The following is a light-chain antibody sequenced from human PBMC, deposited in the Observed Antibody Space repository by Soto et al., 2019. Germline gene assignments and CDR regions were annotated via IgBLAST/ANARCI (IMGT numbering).Light chain of an antibody. V-gene: IGKV1-39*01. CDR2: ATS. Sequence: DIRMTQSPSSLSASLGDRVTITCRASQNIDNYLNWYQLKPGKAPKLLIYATSTLQSGVPSRFSGSGSGTEFTLTISSLQAEDFATYFCQESYTSPAVSFGGGTKVEIK. CDR3: QESYTSPAVS. J-gene: IGKJ4*01. CDR1: QNIDNY.